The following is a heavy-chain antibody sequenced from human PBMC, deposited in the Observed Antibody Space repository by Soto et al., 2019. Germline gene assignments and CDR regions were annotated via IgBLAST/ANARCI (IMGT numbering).Heavy chain of an antibody. CDR1: GFTFSTSG. V-gene: IGHV3-23*01. Sequence: EVQLLESGGGLVQPGGSLRLSCAASGFTFSTSGMSWVRQAPGKGLEWISGLNSGGDRTTYADSVKGRFTISRDISKITLYLQMNALRVGDTAVYYCAKASGYDSTDWGQGTLVTVSS. D-gene: IGHD3-22*01. CDR3: AKASGYDSTD. J-gene: IGHJ4*02. CDR2: LNSGGDRT.